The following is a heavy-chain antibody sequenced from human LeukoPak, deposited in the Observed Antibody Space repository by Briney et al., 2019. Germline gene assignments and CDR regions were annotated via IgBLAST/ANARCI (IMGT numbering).Heavy chain of an antibody. CDR2: IDPSDSYT. D-gene: IGHD3-16*01. V-gene: IGHV5-10-1*01. CDR1: GYSFTTYW. Sequence: GESLKISCKGSGYSFTTYWISWVRQMPGKGLEWMGRIDPSDSYTNYSPSFQGHVTISADKSTATAYLQRSSLEASDTAMYYCAREQGGGRGRNFDNWGQGTLVSVSS. CDR3: AREQGGGRGRNFDN. J-gene: IGHJ4*02.